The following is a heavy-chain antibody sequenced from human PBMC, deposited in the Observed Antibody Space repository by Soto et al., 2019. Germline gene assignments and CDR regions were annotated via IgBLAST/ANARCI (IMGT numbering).Heavy chain of an antibody. Sequence: QVQLVQSGAEVKKPGASVKVSCKASGYTFTSYAMHWVRQAPGQRLEWMGWINAGNGNTKYSQKFQGRVTITRDTSASTDYMELRSLRSEDTDGYYCARGYQHLDVWGQGTTVTVSS. CDR2: INAGNGNT. V-gene: IGHV1-3*01. CDR1: GYTFTSYA. CDR3: ARGYQHLDV. J-gene: IGHJ6*02. D-gene: IGHD2-2*01.